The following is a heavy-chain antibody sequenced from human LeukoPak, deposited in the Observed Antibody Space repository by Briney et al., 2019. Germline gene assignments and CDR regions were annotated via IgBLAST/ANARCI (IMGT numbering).Heavy chain of an antibody. Sequence: GGSLRLSCAASGFTFSSYAMSWVRQAPGKGLEWVSAISGSGGSTYYADSVKGRFTISRDNSKNTLYLQMNSLRAEDTAVYYCAKLSTPGKYSSGWSKNWFDPWGQGTLVTVSS. CDR3: AKLSTPGKYSSGWSKNWFDP. D-gene: IGHD6-19*01. CDR1: GFTFSSYA. CDR2: ISGSGGST. J-gene: IGHJ5*02. V-gene: IGHV3-23*01.